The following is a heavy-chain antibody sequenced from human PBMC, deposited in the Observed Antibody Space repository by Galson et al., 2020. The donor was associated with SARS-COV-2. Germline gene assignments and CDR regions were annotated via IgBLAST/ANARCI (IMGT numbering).Heavy chain of an antibody. CDR1: GFSLSTFGMS. CDR3: ARLRQWHWYFDL. CDR2: IDWKDNK. D-gene: IGHD6-19*01. Sequence: SGPTLVKPTQTLTLTCTLSGFSLSTFGMSVHWLRQTPGKALEWLARIDWKDNKYYTTSLKTGLTISKDTSREQVVLTLTNVDPMDTGTYFCARLRQWHWYFDLWGRGTLVSVSA. J-gene: IGHJ2*01. V-gene: IGHV2-70*11.